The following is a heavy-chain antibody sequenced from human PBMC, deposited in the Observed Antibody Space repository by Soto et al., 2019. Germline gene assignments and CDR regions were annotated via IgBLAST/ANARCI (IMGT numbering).Heavy chain of an antibody. CDR1: GGSISSGGYY. J-gene: IGHJ4*02. Sequence: QVQLQESGPGLVKPSQTLSLTCTVSGGSISSGGYYWSWIRQHPGKGLEWIGYIYSSGSTYYNPSPTSRVTITVDTSKTQCALKLSALTAADTAVYYCAGGLGLWFWENHGHHDYWGQGTLVTVSS. D-gene: IGHD3-10*01. V-gene: IGHV4-31*03. CDR2: IYSSGST. CDR3: AGGLGLWFWENHGHHDY.